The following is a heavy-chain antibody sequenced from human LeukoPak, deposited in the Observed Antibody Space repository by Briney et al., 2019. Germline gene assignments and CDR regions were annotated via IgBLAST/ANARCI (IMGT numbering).Heavy chain of an antibody. CDR1: GYTFTSYG. J-gene: IGHJ5*02. Sequence: ASVKVSCKASGYTFTSYGISWVRQAPGQGLEWMGWISAYNGNTNYAQKPQGRVTMTTDTSTSTAYMELRSLRSDDTAVYYCARDAQQLVRDNWFDPWGQGTLVTVSS. CDR3: ARDAQQLVRDNWFDP. V-gene: IGHV1-18*01. CDR2: ISAYNGNT. D-gene: IGHD6-13*01.